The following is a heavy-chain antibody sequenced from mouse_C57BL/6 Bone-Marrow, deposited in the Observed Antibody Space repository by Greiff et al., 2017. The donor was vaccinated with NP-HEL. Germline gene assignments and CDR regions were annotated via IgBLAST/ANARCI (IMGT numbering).Heavy chain of an antibody. V-gene: IGHV1-18*01. D-gene: IGHD1-1*02. Sequence: EVQLQQSGPELVKPGASVKIPCKASGYTFTDYNMDWVKQSHGKSLEWIGDINPNNGGTIYNQKFKGKATLTVDKSSSTAYMELRSLTSEDTAVYYCARGYGKTWFAYWGQGTLVTVSA. J-gene: IGHJ3*01. CDR2: INPNNGGT. CDR1: GYTFTDYN. CDR3: ARGYGKTWFAY.